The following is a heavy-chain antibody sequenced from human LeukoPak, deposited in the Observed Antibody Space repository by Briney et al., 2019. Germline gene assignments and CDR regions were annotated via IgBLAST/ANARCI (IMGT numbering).Heavy chain of an antibody. J-gene: IGHJ5*02. CDR1: GLSFSTYT. Sequence: GGSLRLSCAASGLSFSTYTMNWVRQAPGKGLEWVSSISGSSSYIYYADSVKGRFTISRDNSKNTLYLQMNSLRAEDTAVYYCAPPPPWFDPWGQGTLVTVSS. CDR3: APPPPWFDP. CDR2: ISGSSSYI. V-gene: IGHV3-21*04.